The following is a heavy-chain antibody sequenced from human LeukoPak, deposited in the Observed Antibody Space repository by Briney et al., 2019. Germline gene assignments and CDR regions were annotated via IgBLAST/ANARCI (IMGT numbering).Heavy chain of an antibody. CDR2: MNPNSGNT. CDR3: ARSGLTWGAKNWFDP. Sequence: ASVKVFCKASGYTFTSYDINWVRQATGQGLEWMGWMNPNSGNTGYAQKFQGRVTMTRNTSISTAYMELSSLRSEDTAVYYCARSGLTWGAKNWFDPWGQGTLVTVSS. V-gene: IGHV1-8*01. CDR1: GYTFTSYD. D-gene: IGHD1-26*01. J-gene: IGHJ5*02.